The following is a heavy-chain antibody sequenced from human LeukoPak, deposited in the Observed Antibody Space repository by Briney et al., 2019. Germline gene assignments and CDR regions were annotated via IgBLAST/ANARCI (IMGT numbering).Heavy chain of an antibody. CDR3: TTDRGITARPIFDS. V-gene: IGHV3-15*01. Sequence: GGSLRLSCAASGFTFDDYAMSWVRQAPGKGLEWVGRIKSKTDGGTTDYAAPVKGRFTISRDDSKNTLYLQMNSLKIEDTAVYYCTTDRGITARPIFDSWGQGTLLTVST. CDR1: GFTFDDYA. CDR2: IKSKTDGGTT. J-gene: IGHJ4*02. D-gene: IGHD6-6*01.